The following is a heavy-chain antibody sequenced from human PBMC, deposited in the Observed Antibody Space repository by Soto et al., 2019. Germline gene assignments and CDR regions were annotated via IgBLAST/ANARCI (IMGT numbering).Heavy chain of an antibody. J-gene: IGHJ5*02. CDR2: FDPKDGLP. D-gene: IGHD2-15*01. CDR1: GHKVTELS. CDR3: ATVVGLGRYYFDA. Sequence: GGLVKVSCKVSGHKVTELSIYWMRQSPGTGLECMGGFDPKDGLPVYAQNFEGRVTMTEDASTDTAYLEVENLRSEDTAVYFCATVVGLGRYYFDAWGQGSLVTVSS. V-gene: IGHV1-24*01.